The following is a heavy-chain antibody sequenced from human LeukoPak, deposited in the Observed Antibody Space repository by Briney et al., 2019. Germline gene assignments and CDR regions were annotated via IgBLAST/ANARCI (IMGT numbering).Heavy chain of an antibody. J-gene: IGHJ2*01. V-gene: IGHV3-7*01. D-gene: IGHD2-8*02. CDR1: GFIFSPYW. CDR2: TKEDGGEK. CDR3: ARVRTEWYIDL. Sequence: PGGSLRLSCAASGFIFSPYWVTWVRQAPGMGLEWVANTKEDGGEKFYVDSVRGRFTISRDNAKNSVYLQMNSLRVEDTGVYYCARVRTEWYIDLWGRGTLVTVST.